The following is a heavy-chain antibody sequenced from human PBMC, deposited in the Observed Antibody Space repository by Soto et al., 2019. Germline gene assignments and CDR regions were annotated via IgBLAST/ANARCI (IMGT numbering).Heavy chain of an antibody. D-gene: IGHD2-2*01. CDR3: AREGVVVPAAGEGFYYYMDV. CDR1: GFTFSSYA. V-gene: IGHV3-64*01. CDR2: ISRNGGST. J-gene: IGHJ6*03. Sequence: GGSLRLSCAASGFTFSSYAMHWVRQAPGKGLEYVSAISRNGGSTYYANSVKGRFTISRDNSKNTLYLQMGSLRAEDMAVYYCAREGVVVPAAGEGFYYYMDVWGKGTTVTVSS.